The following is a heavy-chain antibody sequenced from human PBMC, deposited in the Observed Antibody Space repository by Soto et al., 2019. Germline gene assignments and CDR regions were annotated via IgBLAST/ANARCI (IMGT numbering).Heavy chain of an antibody. CDR1: GGSISSYY. D-gene: IGHD2-15*01. CDR2: IYYSGST. Sequence: SETLSLTCTVSGGSISSYYWSWIRQPPGKGLEWIGYIYYSGSTNYNPSLKSRVTISVDTSKNQFSLKLSSVTAADTAVYYCARGGPGYCSGGSCSGYAFDIWGQGTMVTVSS. CDR3: ARGGPGYCSGGSCSGYAFDI. V-gene: IGHV4-59*01. J-gene: IGHJ3*02.